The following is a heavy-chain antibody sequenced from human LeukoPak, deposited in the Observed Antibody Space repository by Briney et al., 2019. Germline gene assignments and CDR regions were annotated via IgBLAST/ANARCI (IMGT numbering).Heavy chain of an antibody. V-gene: IGHV1-69*13. D-gene: IGHD3-10*01. CDR3: ARSGEIKARAPAYYYYYGMDV. CDR1: GGTFSSYA. CDR2: IIPIFSTA. J-gene: IGHJ6*04. Sequence: SVKVSCKASGGTFSSYAISWVRQAPGQGLEWMGGIIPIFSTAIYAQKFQGRVTITADESTSTAYMELSSLRSEDTAVYYCARSGEIKARAPAYYYYYGMDVWGKGTTVTVSS.